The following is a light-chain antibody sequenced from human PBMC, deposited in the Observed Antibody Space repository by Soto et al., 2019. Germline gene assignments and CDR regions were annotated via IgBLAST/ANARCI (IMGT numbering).Light chain of an antibody. J-gene: IGLJ1*01. CDR3: AAWDDSLNGHV. CDR2: TTN. Sequence: QCVLTQPDSASGTPGQRVTISCSGSSSNIGTSSVHWFQQLPGTAPKLLISTTNQRPSGVPERFSGSKSGTSASLAISGLQSEDEADYYCAAWDDSLNGHVFGTGTKVTV. V-gene: IGLV1-44*01. CDR1: SSNIGTSS.